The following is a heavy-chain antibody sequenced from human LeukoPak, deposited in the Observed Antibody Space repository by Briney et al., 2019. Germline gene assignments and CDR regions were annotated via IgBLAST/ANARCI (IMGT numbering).Heavy chain of an antibody. CDR3: AKGPDSSGYYSLDY. V-gene: IGHV3-30*18. D-gene: IGHD3-22*01. Sequence: PGGSLRLSCAASGFTFSNYDMHWVRQAPGKGLEWVAVISYDGSNKYYADSVKGRFTISRDNSKNTLHLQMNSLRAEDTTVYYCAKGPDSSGYYSLDYWGQGTLVTVSS. CDR1: GFTFSNYD. CDR2: ISYDGSNK. J-gene: IGHJ4*02.